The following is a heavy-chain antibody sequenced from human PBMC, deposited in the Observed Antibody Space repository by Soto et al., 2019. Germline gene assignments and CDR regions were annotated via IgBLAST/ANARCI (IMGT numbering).Heavy chain of an antibody. D-gene: IGHD2-21*02. Sequence: GASVKVSCKASGFTFTSYYMNWVRQAPGQGLEWLGMINPSLGTTTYAQKVQGRLTLTSDTSTSTAYMELGGLTSEDTAVYYCARVMLTTVVTSKGLDVWGQGTSVTVSS. CDR1: GFTFTSYY. CDR2: INPSLGTT. V-gene: IGHV1-46*01. CDR3: ARVMLTTVVTSKGLDV. J-gene: IGHJ6*02.